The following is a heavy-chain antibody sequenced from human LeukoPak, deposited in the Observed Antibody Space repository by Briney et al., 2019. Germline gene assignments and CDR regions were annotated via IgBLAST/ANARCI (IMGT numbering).Heavy chain of an antibody. CDR1: GYTFISYA. Sequence: ASVKVSCKASGYTFISYAMHWVRQAPGQRLEWMGWINAGNGNTKYSQKFQGRVTITRDTSASTAYMELSSLRSEDTAVYYCARDETYYYYYGMDVWGQGTTVTVSS. V-gene: IGHV1-3*01. CDR2: INAGNGNT. J-gene: IGHJ6*02. CDR3: ARDETYYYYYGMDV.